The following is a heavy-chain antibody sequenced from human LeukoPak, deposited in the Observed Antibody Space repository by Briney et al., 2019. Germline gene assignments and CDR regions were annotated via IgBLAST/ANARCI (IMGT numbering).Heavy chain of an antibody. D-gene: IGHD6-19*01. J-gene: IGHJ4*02. CDR3: AKGGGGWYRLDY. CDR1: GFTFSDYY. Sequence: GSLRLSCAASGFTFSDYYMSWIRQAPGKGLEWVSAISGSGGSTYYADSVKGRFTISRDNSKNTLYLQMNSLRAEDTAVYYCAKGGGGWYRLDYWGQGTLVTVSS. V-gene: IGHV3-23*01. CDR2: ISGSGGST.